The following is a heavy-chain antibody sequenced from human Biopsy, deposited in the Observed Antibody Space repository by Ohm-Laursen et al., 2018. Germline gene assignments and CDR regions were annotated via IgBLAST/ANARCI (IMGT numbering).Heavy chain of an antibody. CDR3: TRDTTYYAGTTYYDALDV. CDR2: IKRDGRQS. Sequence: SLRLSCAASGFTFSTYWMTWVRQAPGKGLEWVANIKRDGRQSNHADSVKGRFTISRDNAKNSLYLQMNSLRAGDTAVYYCTRDTTYYAGTTYYDALDVWGQGTTVTVSS. D-gene: IGHD2/OR15-2a*01. J-gene: IGHJ3*01. CDR1: GFTFSTYW. V-gene: IGHV3-7*01.